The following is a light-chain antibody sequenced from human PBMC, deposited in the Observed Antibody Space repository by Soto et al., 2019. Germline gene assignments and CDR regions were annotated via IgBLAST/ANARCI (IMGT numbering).Light chain of an antibody. J-gene: IGLJ3*02. V-gene: IGLV1-40*01. CDR3: ASYDASLNWV. CDR1: SSNIGAGYA. CDR2: TNT. Sequence: QSVLTQPPSVSGAPGQRVTISCTGNSSNIGAGYAVHWYQLLPGAAPKLLIYTNTNRLSGVPDRFSGSRSGPSASLAITGLKAEDEGEYSCASYDASLNWVFGGGTKLTFL.